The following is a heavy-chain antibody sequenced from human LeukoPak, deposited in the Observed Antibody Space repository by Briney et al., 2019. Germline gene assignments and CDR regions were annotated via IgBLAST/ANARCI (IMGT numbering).Heavy chain of an antibody. D-gene: IGHD2-2*01. V-gene: IGHV1-46*01. CDR2: INPSGGNT. Sequence: ASVKVSCKASGGTFSSYAISWVRQAPGQGLEWLGVINPSGGNTTFAQKFQGRVTMTRDTSTNTAYMELSSLGSEDTAVYYCARDQVIVVVPVGSSRVPSPVDLNYYFYGMDVWGQGTTVTVSS. J-gene: IGHJ6*02. CDR3: ARDQVIVVVPVGSSRVPSPVDLNYYFYGMDV. CDR1: GGTFSSYA.